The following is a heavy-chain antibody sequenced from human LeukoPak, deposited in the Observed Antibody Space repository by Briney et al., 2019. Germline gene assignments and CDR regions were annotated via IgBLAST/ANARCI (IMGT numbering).Heavy chain of an antibody. CDR2: IHHSGGA. V-gene: IGHV4-34*01. CDR1: GRSFSGDY. Sequence: PSETLSLTCAVSGRSFSGDYWSWIHQPPGKGLEWSGDIHHSGGANYNPSLKSRVTISVDTSKNQFSLKLSSVTAADTAVYYCARNFDLWGRGTLVTVSS. CDR3: ARNFDL. J-gene: IGHJ2*01.